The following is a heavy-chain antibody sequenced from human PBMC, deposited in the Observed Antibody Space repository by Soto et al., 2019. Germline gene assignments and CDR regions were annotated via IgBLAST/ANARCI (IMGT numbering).Heavy chain of an antibody. D-gene: IGHD2-15*01. Sequence: VQLLESGGGLVQPGGSLRLSCAASGFTFSNYAMSWVRQAPGKALEWVASINIVGGNTNYADSVRGRFTMSRDDSKITVLLQMNSLLDQDTAIYFYTKNYSLDSWCHGALVTVSS. CDR2: INIVGGNT. CDR3: TKNYSLDS. V-gene: IGHV3-23*01. CDR1: GFTFSNYA. J-gene: IGHJ5*01.